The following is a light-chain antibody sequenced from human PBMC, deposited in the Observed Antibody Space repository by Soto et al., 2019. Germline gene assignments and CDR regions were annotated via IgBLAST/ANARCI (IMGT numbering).Light chain of an antibody. CDR2: EVS. J-gene: IGLJ1*01. Sequence: QSALTQPASVSGSPGQSIAISCTGTSXDVGAYNFVSWYQQHPGKAPKLMIYEVSNRPSGVSSRFSGSKSGNTASLTISGLQPEDEADYYCSSFRSGSTLFGTGTKATVL. V-gene: IGLV2-14*01. CDR3: SSFRSGSTL. CDR1: SXDVGAYNF.